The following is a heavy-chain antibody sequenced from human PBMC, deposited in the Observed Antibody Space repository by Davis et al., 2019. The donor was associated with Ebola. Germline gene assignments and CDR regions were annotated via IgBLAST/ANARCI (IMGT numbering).Heavy chain of an antibody. D-gene: IGHD2-2*01. CDR3: ARLEHEYQLHY. CDR2: IYYSGST. J-gene: IGHJ4*02. Sequence: PSETLSLTCTVSGGSISSYYWSWIRQPPGKGLEWIGYIYYSGSTNYNPSLKSRVTISVDRSKNQFSLKLSSVTAADTAVYYCARLEHEYQLHYWGQGTLVTVSS. V-gene: IGHV4-59*12. CDR1: GGSISSYY.